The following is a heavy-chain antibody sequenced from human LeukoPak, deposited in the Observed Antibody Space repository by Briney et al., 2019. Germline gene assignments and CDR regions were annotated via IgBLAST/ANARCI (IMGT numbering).Heavy chain of an antibody. D-gene: IGHD6-13*01. Sequence: PGGSLRLSCAASGFTFSNAWMSWVRQAPGKGLEWVGRIKSKTDGGTTDYAAPVKGRVTISRDDSKNTLYLQMNSLKTEDTAVYYCVTGRAVAGTDYWGQGTLVTVSS. CDR3: VTGRAVAGTDY. V-gene: IGHV3-15*01. CDR2: IKSKTDGGTT. J-gene: IGHJ4*02. CDR1: GFTFSNAW.